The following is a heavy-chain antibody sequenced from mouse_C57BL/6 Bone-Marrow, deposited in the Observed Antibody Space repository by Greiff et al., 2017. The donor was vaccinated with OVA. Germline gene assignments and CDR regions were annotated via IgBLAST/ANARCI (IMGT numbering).Heavy chain of an antibody. D-gene: IGHD1-1*02. CDR1: GFTFSSYA. J-gene: IGHJ2*01. Sequence: EVQGVESGGGLVKPGGSLKLSCAASGFTFSSYAMSWVRQPPEKRLEWVATISDGGSYTYYPDNVQGRFTISRDNAKNNLYLQMGHLKTGYTAMYDSAIVWVGSYYVDYGGQGTALTVSS. V-gene: IGHV5-4*01. CDR3: AIVWVGSYYVDY. CDR2: ISDGGSYT.